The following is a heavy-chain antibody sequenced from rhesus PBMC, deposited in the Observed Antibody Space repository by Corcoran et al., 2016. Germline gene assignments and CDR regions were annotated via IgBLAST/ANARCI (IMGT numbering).Heavy chain of an antibody. D-gene: IGHD3-3*01. V-gene: IGHV3-59*01. J-gene: IGHJ3*01. Sequence: EVQLVEFGGGLAKPGGSLRLSCAAAVFTFSDYYVNWVRQASGKGLEWVSRISNGGCIRWYADSVKGRFTFSRENAKNTLYLQMNSRRIEDTAVYYCARERLGAFDFWGQGLRVTVSS. CDR3: ARERLGAFDF. CDR1: VFTFSDYY. CDR2: ISNGGCIR.